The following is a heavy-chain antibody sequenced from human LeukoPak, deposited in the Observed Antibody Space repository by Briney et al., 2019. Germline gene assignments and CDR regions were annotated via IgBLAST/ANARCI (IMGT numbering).Heavy chain of an antibody. CDR3: AKSLMGIAAPDAFDI. Sequence: GGSLRLSCAASGFTVSSNYMSWVRQAPGKGLEWVSVIYSGGSTYYADSVKGRFTISRDNSKNTLYLQMNSLRAEDTAVYYCAKSLMGIAAPDAFDIWGQGTMVTVSS. V-gene: IGHV3-66*01. D-gene: IGHD6-13*01. J-gene: IGHJ3*02. CDR2: IYSGGST. CDR1: GFTVSSNY.